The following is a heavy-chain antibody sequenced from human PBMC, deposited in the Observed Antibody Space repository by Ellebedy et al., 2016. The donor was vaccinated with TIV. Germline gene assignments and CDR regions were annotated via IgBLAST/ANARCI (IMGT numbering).Heavy chain of an antibody. CDR2: TYYRSKWLS. V-gene: IGHV6-1*01. CDR3: ARDPSWCYSCLDV. Sequence: MPSETLSLTCAISGDSVSGAGTAWNWIRLSPSRGLEWLGRTYYRSKWLSNYAVSLKDRIDINPDTYKNQFSLQLTSVTHEDTAVYYCARDPSWCYSCLDVWGQGTTVIVSS. D-gene: IGHD2-8*01. CDR1: GDSVSGAGTA. J-gene: IGHJ6*02.